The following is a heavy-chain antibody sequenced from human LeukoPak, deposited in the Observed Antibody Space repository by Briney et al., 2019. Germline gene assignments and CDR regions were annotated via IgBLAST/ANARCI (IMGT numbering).Heavy chain of an antibody. V-gene: IGHV3-23*01. J-gene: IGHJ4*02. D-gene: IGHD1-26*01. CDR3: AKEVGATTFDY. Sequence: GGSLRLSCETSGITFRNSAMTWVRQAPGKGLVWVSAITASGDLTYYADSVKGRFTISRDNSKNTLYLQMNSLRAEDTAVYYCAKEVGATTFDYWGQGTLVTVSS. CDR2: ITASGDLT. CDR1: GITFRNSA.